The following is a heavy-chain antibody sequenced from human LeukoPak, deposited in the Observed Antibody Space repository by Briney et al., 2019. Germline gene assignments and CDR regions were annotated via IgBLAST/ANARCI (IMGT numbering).Heavy chain of an antibody. CDR2: FDPEDGET. V-gene: IGHV1-24*01. CDR1: GYTLTELS. Sequence: ASVKVSCKVSGYTLTELSMHWVRQAPGKGLEWMGGFDPEDGETIYAQKFQGRVTMTEDTSTDTAYMELSSLRSEDTAVYYCATEIGGYSYGSDAFDIWGQGTMVTVSP. CDR3: ATEIGGYSYGSDAFDI. J-gene: IGHJ3*02. D-gene: IGHD5-18*01.